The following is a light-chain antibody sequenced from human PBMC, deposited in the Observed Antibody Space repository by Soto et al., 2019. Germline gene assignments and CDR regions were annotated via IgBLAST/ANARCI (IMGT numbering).Light chain of an antibody. CDR2: EVS. CDR3: LSKTSTISYV. CDR1: TSDVGGYNY. V-gene: IGLV2-14*01. Sequence: QSALTQPASVSGSPGQSIAISCTGTTSDVGGYNYVSWYQQHPGKVPKLLIHEVSNRPSGVSNRFSGSKSGNTASLTISGLQAEDDAHYYCLSKTSTISYVFGTVTKVNVL. J-gene: IGLJ1*01.